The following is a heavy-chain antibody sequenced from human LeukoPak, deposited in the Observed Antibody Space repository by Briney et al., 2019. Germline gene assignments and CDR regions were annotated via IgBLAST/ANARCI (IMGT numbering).Heavy chain of an antibody. CDR2: ISAYNGNT. Sequence: ASVKVSCKASGYTFTGYYMHWVRQAPGQGLEWMGWISAYNGNTNYAQKLQGRVTMTTDTSTSTAYMELRSLRSDDTAVYYCARGLDYDSSGLVGARWGQGTLVTVSS. J-gene: IGHJ4*02. V-gene: IGHV1-18*04. D-gene: IGHD3-22*01. CDR1: GYTFTGYY. CDR3: ARGLDYDSSGLVGAR.